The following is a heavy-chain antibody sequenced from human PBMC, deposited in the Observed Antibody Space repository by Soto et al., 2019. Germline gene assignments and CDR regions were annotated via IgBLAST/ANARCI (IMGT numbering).Heavy chain of an antibody. CDR2: ISYDGSSK. Sequence: GGSLRLSCAASGFTFSSYGMHWVRQAPGKGLEWVAVISYDGSSKYYADSVKGRFTISRDNSKNTLYLQMNSLRAEDTAVYYCAKDVLRFLEWLAFYGMDVWGQGTTVTVSS. D-gene: IGHD3-3*01. V-gene: IGHV3-30*18. CDR1: GFTFSSYG. J-gene: IGHJ6*02. CDR3: AKDVLRFLEWLAFYGMDV.